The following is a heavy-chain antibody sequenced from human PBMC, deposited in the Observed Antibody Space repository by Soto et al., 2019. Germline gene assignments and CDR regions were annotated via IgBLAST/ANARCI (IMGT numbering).Heavy chain of an antibody. V-gene: IGHV4-39*01. D-gene: IGHD1-26*01. CDR1: GGSISDISYC. CDR3: ARHKSVSDWLDP. CDR2: MFYSGAT. J-gene: IGHJ5*02. Sequence: SETLSLTCTVSGGSISDISYCWGWIRQPPGKGLQWIGCMFYSGATYYNPSLKNRVTLSVDTSNNEFSLKLVSVTAPDTAVYYCARHKSVSDWLDPWGQGTLVTVSS.